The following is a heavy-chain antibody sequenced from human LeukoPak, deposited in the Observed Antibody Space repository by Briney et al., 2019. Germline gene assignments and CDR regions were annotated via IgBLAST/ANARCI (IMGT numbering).Heavy chain of an antibody. CDR2: ISSSGSTI. D-gene: IGHD1-1*01. CDR1: GFTFSDYY. Sequence: GGSLRLSCAASGFTFSDYYMSWIRQAPGKGLEWVSYISSSGSTIYYADSVKGRFTISRDNAKNSLYLQMNSLRAEDTAVYYCARDVRHWTTSGPQPHFDYWGQGTLVTVSS. CDR3: ARDVRHWTTSGPQPHFDY. V-gene: IGHV3-11*01. J-gene: IGHJ4*02.